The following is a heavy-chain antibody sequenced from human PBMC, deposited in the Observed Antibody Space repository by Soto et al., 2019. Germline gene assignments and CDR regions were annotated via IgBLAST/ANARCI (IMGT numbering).Heavy chain of an antibody. D-gene: IGHD6-13*01. CDR1: GFTFSSYW. V-gene: IGHV3-7*01. CDR3: ARDGPIAAAGPFDY. CDR2: IKQDGSEK. Sequence: EVQLVESGGGLVQPGGSLRLSCAASGFTFSSYWMSWVRQAPGKGLEWVANIKQDGSEKYYVDSVKGRFTISRDNAKNSLYLQMNSLRAEDMAVYYCARDGPIAAAGPFDYWGQGTLVTVSS. J-gene: IGHJ4*02.